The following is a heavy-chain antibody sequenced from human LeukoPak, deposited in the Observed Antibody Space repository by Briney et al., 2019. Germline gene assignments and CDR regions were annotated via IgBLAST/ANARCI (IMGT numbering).Heavy chain of an antibody. D-gene: IGHD3-22*01. CDR1: GFTVDSNY. CDR2: IYTGGNT. J-gene: IGHJ4*02. CDR3: ARGDDSGYYDYFDY. V-gene: IGHV3-53*01. Sequence: PGGSLRLSCAASGFTVDSNYLSWVRQAPGKGLEWVSTIYTGGNTYYAASVKGRFTISRDFSKNTVFLHMNSLRAEDTAMDYCARGDDSGYYDYFDYWGQGALVTVSS.